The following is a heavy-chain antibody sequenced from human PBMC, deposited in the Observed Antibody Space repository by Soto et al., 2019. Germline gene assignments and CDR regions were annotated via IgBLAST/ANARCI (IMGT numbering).Heavy chain of an antibody. Sequence: GGSLGLSCAASGFTFSSYWMSWVRQAPGKGLEWVANIKQDGSEKYYVDSVKGRFTISRDNAKNSLYLQMNSLRAEDTAVYYCARRTPGIAVAIPAGAFDIWGQGTMVTVSS. D-gene: IGHD6-19*01. V-gene: IGHV3-7*01. CDR3: ARRTPGIAVAIPAGAFDI. CDR1: GFTFSSYW. CDR2: IKQDGSEK. J-gene: IGHJ3*02.